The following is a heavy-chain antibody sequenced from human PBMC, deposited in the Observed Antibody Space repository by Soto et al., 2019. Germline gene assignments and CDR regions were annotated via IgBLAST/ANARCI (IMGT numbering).Heavy chain of an antibody. CDR1: GFTFSSYA. D-gene: IGHD2-15*01. J-gene: IGHJ4*02. Sequence: EVQLLESGGGLEQPGGSLRLSCAASGFTFSSYAMSWVRQAPGKGLEWVSAISGSGGSTYYADSVKGRFTISRDNSKNTLYLQMNSLRSEDTAVYYCAKDRLVVVAATVHDYWGQGTLVTVSS. V-gene: IGHV3-23*01. CDR2: ISGSGGST. CDR3: AKDRLVVVAATVHDY.